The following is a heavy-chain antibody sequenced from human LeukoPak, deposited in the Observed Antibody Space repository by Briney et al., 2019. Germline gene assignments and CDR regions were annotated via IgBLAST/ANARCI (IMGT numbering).Heavy chain of an antibody. J-gene: IGHJ4*02. V-gene: IGHV1-69*13. CDR3: GVSELERREYFHY. CDR2: SIPIFGTA. Sequence: GASVKVSCKASGGTFSSYAISWVRQPPAQGLEWMGGSIPIFGTANYAQKFQDRVTITANETTSTAYMELSSLRSEDTAVYYGGVSELERREYFHYWGQGTLVTVSS. D-gene: IGHD1-1*01. CDR1: GGTFSSYA.